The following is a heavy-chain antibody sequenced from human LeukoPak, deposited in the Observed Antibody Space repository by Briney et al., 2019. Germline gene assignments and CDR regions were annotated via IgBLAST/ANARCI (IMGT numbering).Heavy chain of an antibody. CDR3: AKLRLFVSSGWLTDFDY. CDR2: ISGSGGST. D-gene: IGHD6-19*01. Sequence: GGSLRLSCAASGFTFNSYAMSWVRQAPGKGLEWVSAISGSGGSTYYTDSVKGRFTIFRDNSKNTLYPQMNSLRAEDTAVYYCAKLRLFVSSGWLTDFDYWGQGTLVTVSS. V-gene: IGHV3-23*01. J-gene: IGHJ4*02. CDR1: GFTFNSYA.